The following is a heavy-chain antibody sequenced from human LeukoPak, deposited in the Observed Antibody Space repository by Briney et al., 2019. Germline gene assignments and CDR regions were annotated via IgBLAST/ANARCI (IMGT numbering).Heavy chain of an antibody. J-gene: IGHJ5*02. CDR1: GDSVSSNSAA. V-gene: IGHV6-1*01. Sequence: SQTLSLTCAISGDSVSSNSAAWNWIRQSPSRGLEWLGRTYYRSKWYNDYAVSVKSRITINPDTSKNQFSLKLSSVTAADTAVYYCARDYYDSSGYYSLNWFDPWGQGTLVTVSS. CDR3: ARDYYDSSGYYSLNWFDP. CDR2: TYYRSKWYN. D-gene: IGHD3-22*01.